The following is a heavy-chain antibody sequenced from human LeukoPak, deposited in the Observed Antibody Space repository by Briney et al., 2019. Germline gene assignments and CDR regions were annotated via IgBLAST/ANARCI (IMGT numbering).Heavy chain of an antibody. CDR1: GGSISSVDYY. CDR2: IYYSGST. D-gene: IGHD3-22*01. V-gene: IGHV4-30-4*01. J-gene: IGHJ3*02. Sequence: SQTLSLTYTVSGGSISSVDYYWSWIRQPPGKGQEWIGYIYYSGSTYYNPSLKSRVTISVDTSKNQFSLKLSSVTAADTAVYYCARGGVIVVVDYAFDIWGQGTMVTVSS. CDR3: ARGGVIVVVDYAFDI.